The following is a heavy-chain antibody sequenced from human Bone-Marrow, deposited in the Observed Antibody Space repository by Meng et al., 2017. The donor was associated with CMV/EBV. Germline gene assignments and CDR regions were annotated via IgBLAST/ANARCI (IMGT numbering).Heavy chain of an antibody. J-gene: IGHJ6*02. Sequence: GGSLRLSCAASGFTFSNYAMNWVRQAPGKGLEWVSYISSSSSTIYYADSVKGRFTISRDNAKNSLHLQMSSLRVEDTAVYYCARDARRYSGTYYYYYGMDVWGQGTTVTVSS. CDR2: ISSSSSTI. V-gene: IGHV3-48*04. D-gene: IGHD1-26*01. CDR1: GFTFSNYA. CDR3: ARDARRYSGTYYYYYGMDV.